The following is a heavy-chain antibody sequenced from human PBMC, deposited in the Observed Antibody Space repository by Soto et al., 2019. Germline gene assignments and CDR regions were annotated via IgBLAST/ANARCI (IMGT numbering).Heavy chain of an antibody. CDR1: GGSFSGYY. Sequence: SETLSLTCAVYGGSFSGYYWSWIRQPPGKGLEWIGEINHSGSTNYNPSLKSRVTISVDTSKNQFSLKLSSVTAADTAVYYCARVLWFGELDNWFDPWGQGTLVTVSS. CDR3: ARVLWFGELDNWFDP. CDR2: INHSGST. V-gene: IGHV4-34*01. J-gene: IGHJ5*02. D-gene: IGHD3-10*01.